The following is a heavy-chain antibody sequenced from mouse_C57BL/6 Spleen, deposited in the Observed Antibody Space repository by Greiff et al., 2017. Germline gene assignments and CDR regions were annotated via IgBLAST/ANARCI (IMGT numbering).Heavy chain of an antibody. CDR2: INPSSGYT. D-gene: IGHD3-2*02. V-gene: IGHV1-7*01. CDR1: GYTFTSYW. Sequence: VQLQQSGAELAKPGASVKLSCKASGYTFTSYWMHWVKQRPGQGLEWIGYINPSSGYTKYNQKFKDKATLTADKSSSTAYMQLSSLTYEDSAVYYCARGILDSSGYGTYWGQGTLVTVSA. J-gene: IGHJ3*01. CDR3: ARGILDSSGYGTY.